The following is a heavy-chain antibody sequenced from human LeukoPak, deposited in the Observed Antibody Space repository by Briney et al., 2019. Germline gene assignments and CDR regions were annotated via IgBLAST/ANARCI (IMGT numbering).Heavy chain of an antibody. J-gene: IGHJ4*02. CDR2: IIPVFGIT. D-gene: IGHD2-15*01. CDR3: AREVSEPHCSGGTCYDEAGFDY. Sequence: GASVKVSCKASGGTFKNYAVNWVRQAPGQGLEWMGRIIPVFGITKYAQKFQGRVTITADKSTSTAYMDLSSLRSDDTAVYFCAREVSEPHCSGGTCYDEAGFDYWGQGTQVTVSS. CDR1: GGTFKNYA. V-gene: IGHV1-69*04.